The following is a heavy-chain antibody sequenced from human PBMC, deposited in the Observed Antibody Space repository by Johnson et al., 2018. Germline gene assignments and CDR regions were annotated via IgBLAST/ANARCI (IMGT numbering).Heavy chain of an antibody. J-gene: IGHJ6*02. CDR2: IKSQSDGGAT. V-gene: IGHV3-15*07. CDR1: GFSLSNAW. Sequence: VQLVQSGGGSVQPGGSLRVSCATSGFSLSNAWVYWVRLAPGKGLEWVGRIKSQSDGGATDYGAPVKGRFSIPRDDSTNTLYLQMSSLKTEDTAVYYCSTLTPYDVNVWGQGTTVTVSS. D-gene: IGHD3-3*01. CDR3: STLTPYDVNV.